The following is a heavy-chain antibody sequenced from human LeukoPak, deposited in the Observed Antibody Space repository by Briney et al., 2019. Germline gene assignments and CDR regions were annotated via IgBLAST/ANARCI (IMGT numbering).Heavy chain of an antibody. CDR3: ATDSSSWYGGDY. V-gene: IGHV1-69*06. J-gene: IGHJ4*02. CDR1: GGTFSSYA. Sequence: SVKVSCKASGGTFSSYAISWVRQAPGQALEWMGGIIPIFGTANYAQKFQGRVTITADKCTSTAYMELSSLRSEDTAVYYCATDSSSWYGGDYWGQGTLVTVSS. D-gene: IGHD6-13*01. CDR2: IIPIFGTA.